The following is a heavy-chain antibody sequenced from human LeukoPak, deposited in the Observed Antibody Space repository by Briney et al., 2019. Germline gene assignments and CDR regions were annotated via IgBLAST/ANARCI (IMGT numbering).Heavy chain of an antibody. D-gene: IGHD6-13*01. CDR1: GYTFTSYD. V-gene: IGHV1-8*01. J-gene: IGHJ6*02. Sequence: ASVKVSCKASGYTFTSYDINWVRQATGKGLEWMGWMNPNSGNTGYAQKFQGRVTMTRNTSISTAYMELSSLRSEDTAVYYCARGLSSSWYPYYYYYYGMDVWGQGTTVTVSS. CDR3: ARGLSSSWYPYYYYYYGMDV. CDR2: MNPNSGNT.